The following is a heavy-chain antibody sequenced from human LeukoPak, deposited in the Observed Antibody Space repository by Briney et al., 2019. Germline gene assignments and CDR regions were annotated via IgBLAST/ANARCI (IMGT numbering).Heavy chain of an antibody. CDR3: ARGEEVAAAGNFDY. CDR2: INPNSGGT. J-gene: IGHJ4*02. V-gene: IGHV1-2*02. D-gene: IGHD6-13*01. Sequence: GASVKVSCKASGYTFTGYYMHWVRQAPGQGLEWMGWINPNSGGTNYAQKFQGRVTMTRDTSISTAYMELSRLRSDDTAVYYCARGEEVAAAGNFDYWGQGTLVTVSS. CDR1: GYTFTGYY.